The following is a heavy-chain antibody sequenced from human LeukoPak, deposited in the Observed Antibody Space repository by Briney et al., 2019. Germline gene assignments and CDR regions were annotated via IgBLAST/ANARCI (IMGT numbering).Heavy chain of an antibody. CDR3: ARDTASYYYILTGYPPTGVFLY. J-gene: IGHJ4*02. CDR2: ISAYNGNT. V-gene: IGHV1-18*01. D-gene: IGHD3-9*01. CDR1: GYTFTSYG. Sequence: ASVKVSSKASGYTFTSYGISWVRQAPGQGLEWMGWISAYNGNTNYAQKLQGRVTMTTDTSTSTAYMELRSLRSDDTAVYYCARDTASYYYILTGYPPTGVFLYWGQGTLVSVPS.